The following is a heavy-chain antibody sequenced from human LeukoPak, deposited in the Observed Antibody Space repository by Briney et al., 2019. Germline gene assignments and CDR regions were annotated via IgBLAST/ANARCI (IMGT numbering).Heavy chain of an antibody. V-gene: IGHV3-66*01. J-gene: IGHJ4*02. D-gene: IGHD3-22*01. CDR2: IYSAGTT. CDR1: GIRVSDNY. CDR3: ARGCCSDNRYDS. Sequence: GGSLRLSCAASGIRVSDNYMTWVRQPPGRGPEWVSVIYSAGTTLYADSVRGRFTISRDNSKNTVYLQMNSLRAEDTAAYYCARGCCSDNRYDSWGQGTLVTVSS.